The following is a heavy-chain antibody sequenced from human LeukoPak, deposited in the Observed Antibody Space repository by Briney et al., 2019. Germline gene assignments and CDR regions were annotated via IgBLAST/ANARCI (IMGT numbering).Heavy chain of an antibody. D-gene: IGHD2-2*01. CDR3: ASMIVVVPAVYYFDY. CDR2: IYYSGST. Sequence: SETLSLTRTVSGGSISSYYWSWIRQPPGKGLEWIGYIYYSGSTNYNPSLKSRVTISVDTSKNQFPLKLSSVTAADTAVYYCASMIVVVPAVYYFDYWGQGTLVTVSS. J-gene: IGHJ4*02. CDR1: GGSISSYY. V-gene: IGHV4-59*08.